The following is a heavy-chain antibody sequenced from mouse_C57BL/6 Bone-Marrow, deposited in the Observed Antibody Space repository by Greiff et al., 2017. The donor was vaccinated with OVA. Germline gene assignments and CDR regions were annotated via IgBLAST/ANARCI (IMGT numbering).Heavy chain of an antibody. V-gene: IGHV1-4*01. CDR3: ARPLIYYYGSGFAY. CDR1: GYTFPSYT. Sequence: QVQLQQSGAELARPGASVKMSCKASGYTFPSYTMHWVKQRPGQGLEWIGYINPSSGYTKYNQKFKDKATFTADKSSSTAYMQLSSLTSEDSAVYYCARPLIYYYGSGFAYWGQGTLVTVSA. J-gene: IGHJ3*01. CDR2: INPSSGYT. D-gene: IGHD1-1*01.